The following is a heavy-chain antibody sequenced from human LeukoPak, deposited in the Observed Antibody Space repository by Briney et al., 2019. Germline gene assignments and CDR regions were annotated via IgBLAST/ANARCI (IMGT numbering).Heavy chain of an antibody. CDR1: GFTFGKYW. V-gene: IGHV3-7*03. D-gene: IGHD1-26*01. CDR2: IKLDGSEK. CDR3: AKDPIFSGSYGVFDY. J-gene: IGHJ4*02. Sequence: QTGGSLRLSCVASGFTFGKYWMSWVRQAPGKGLEWVANIKLDGSEKNYVDSVKGRFTISRDNTKNSLYLQMNSLRAGDTAVYYCAKDPIFSGSYGVFDYWGLGTLVTVSS.